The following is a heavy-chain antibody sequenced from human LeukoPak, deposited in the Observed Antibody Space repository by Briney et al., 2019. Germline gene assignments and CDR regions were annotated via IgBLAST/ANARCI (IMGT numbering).Heavy chain of an antibody. CDR1: GFTFSSFV. V-gene: IGHV3-23*01. CDR2: ISGSGVST. CDR3: AKEALWFGKFSVAPDAFDI. D-gene: IGHD3-10*01. Sequence: GGSLRLSCAASGFTFSSFVMSWVRQAPGKGLEWVSSISGSGVSTYYADSVKGRFTISRDNSKNTLYLQMNSLRAEDTAVYYCAKEALWFGKFSVAPDAFDIWGQGTMVTVSS. J-gene: IGHJ3*02.